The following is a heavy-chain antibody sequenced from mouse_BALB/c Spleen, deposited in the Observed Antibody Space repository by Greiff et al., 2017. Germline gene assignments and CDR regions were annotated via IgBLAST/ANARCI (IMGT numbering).Heavy chain of an antibody. CDR1: GFTFSSFG. Sequence: EVMLVESGGGLVQPGGSRKLSCAASGFTFSSFGMHWVRQAPEKGLEWVAYISSGSSTIYYPDSVKGRFTISRDNARNILYLQMSSLRSEDTAMYYCARDKDSSPFAYWGQGTLVTVSA. CDR2: ISSGSSTI. V-gene: IGHV5-17*02. J-gene: IGHJ3*01. CDR3: ARDKDSSPFAY. D-gene: IGHD1-1*01.